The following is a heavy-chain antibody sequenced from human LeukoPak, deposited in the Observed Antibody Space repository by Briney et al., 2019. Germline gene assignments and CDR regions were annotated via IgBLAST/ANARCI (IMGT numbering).Heavy chain of an antibody. CDR3: ARAYESSGYRGLGYFDY. CDR1: GGSISSRSYY. D-gene: IGHD3-22*01. CDR2: ICYSGTT. V-gene: IGHV4-39*01. Sequence: SETLSLTCTVSGGSISSRSYYWGWIRQPPGKGLEWIGSICYSGTTYYKPSLKSRVTISVDTSKNQFSLKLSSVTAADTAVYYCARAYESSGYRGLGYFDYWGQGTLVTVSS. J-gene: IGHJ4*02.